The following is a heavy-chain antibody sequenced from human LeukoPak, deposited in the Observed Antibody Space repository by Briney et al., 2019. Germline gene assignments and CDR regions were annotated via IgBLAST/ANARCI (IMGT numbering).Heavy chain of an antibody. Sequence: PGGSLRLSCAASGFTFSNYAMNWVRQAPGKGLEWVSSISGSSGSTSYADSVKGRFTISRDNSKNTLYLQMNSLRAEDTAVYYCAKDLAYYDSSGYYYHYWGQGTLVTVSS. CDR2: ISGSSGST. CDR1: GFTFSNYA. V-gene: IGHV3-23*01. J-gene: IGHJ4*02. D-gene: IGHD3-22*01. CDR3: AKDLAYYDSSGYYYHY.